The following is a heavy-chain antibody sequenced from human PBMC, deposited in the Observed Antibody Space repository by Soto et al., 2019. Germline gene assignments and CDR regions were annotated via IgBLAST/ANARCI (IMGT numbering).Heavy chain of an antibody. J-gene: IGHJ4*02. V-gene: IGHV1-3*01. CDR1: GYTFTSYA. D-gene: IGHD1-26*01. CDR2: INAGNGNT. Sequence: QVQLVQSGAEVKKPGASVKVSCKASGYTFTSYAMHWVRQAPGQRLEWMGWINAGNGNTKYSQKFQGRVTITRDTSASTAYMGLSSLRSEDTAVYYCAMDDWELPSYWGQGTLVTVSS. CDR3: AMDDWELPSY.